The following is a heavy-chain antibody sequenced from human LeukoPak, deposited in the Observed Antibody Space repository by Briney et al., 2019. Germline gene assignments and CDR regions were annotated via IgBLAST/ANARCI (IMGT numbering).Heavy chain of an antibody. Sequence: GGSLRLSCAASGFTFDDYGMTWVRQAPGKGLEWVSGINWNGGNTGYADSVKGRFTISRDNAQNSLYLQMNSLRAEDTALYYCAKDSTRGSSWDFDYWGQGTLVTVSS. CDR2: INWNGGNT. CDR3: AKDSTRGSSWDFDY. CDR1: GFTFDDYG. D-gene: IGHD6-6*01. J-gene: IGHJ4*02. V-gene: IGHV3-20*04.